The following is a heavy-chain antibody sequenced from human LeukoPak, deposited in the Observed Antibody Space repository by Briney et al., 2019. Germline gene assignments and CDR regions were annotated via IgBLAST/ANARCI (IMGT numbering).Heavy chain of an antibody. CDR2: ISAYNGNT. V-gene: IGHV1-18*01. CDR1: GYTFTSYG. J-gene: IGHJ4*02. CDR3: ARVNTTLDY. Sequence: ASVKVSCKASGYTFTSYGISWVRQAPGQGLEWMGWISAYNGNTDYAQKLQGRVTMTRDTSISTANMELSRLTSDDTAVYYCARVNTTLDYWGQGTLVTASS. D-gene: IGHD1-14*01.